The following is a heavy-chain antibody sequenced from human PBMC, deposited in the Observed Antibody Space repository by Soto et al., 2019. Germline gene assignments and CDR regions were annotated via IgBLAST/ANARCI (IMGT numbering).Heavy chain of an antibody. CDR1: GYAFINYA. Sequence: QVQMVQSGAEVKKPGTSVKVSCKASGYAFINYAVTWVRQAPGEGLERMGWISRSNDNSYSAQKFQDRVTMSTETSSTTAYMELRRLTSDDTAVYYCSREGGNTGTSDYWGQGTLVTVSS. CDR2: ISRSNDNS. J-gene: IGHJ4*02. CDR3: SREGGNTGTSDY. V-gene: IGHV1-18*01. D-gene: IGHD1-7*01.